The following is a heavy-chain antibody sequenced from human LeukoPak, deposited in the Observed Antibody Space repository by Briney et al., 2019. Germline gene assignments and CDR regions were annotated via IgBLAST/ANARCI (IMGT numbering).Heavy chain of an antibody. D-gene: IGHD5-12*01. CDR3: ARDRIGSGYHGGDAFDI. Sequence: SETLSLTCTVSGSSISTDYWSWIRQPPGKGLEWIGYIYYSGSTNYKPSLKSRVSISVDTSKNQFSLHLTSVTAADTAVYYCARDRIGSGYHGGDAFDIWGQGAMVTVSS. CDR1: GSSISTDY. J-gene: IGHJ3*02. V-gene: IGHV4-59*01. CDR2: IYYSGST.